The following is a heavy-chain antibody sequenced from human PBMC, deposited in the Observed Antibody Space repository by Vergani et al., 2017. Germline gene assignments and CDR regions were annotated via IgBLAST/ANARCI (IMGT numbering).Heavy chain of an antibody. V-gene: IGHV3-33*01. J-gene: IGHJ4*02. CDR2: IWYDGSNK. D-gene: IGHD5-12*01. CDR3: AREYYSGYDWRTYFDY. CDR1: GFTFSSYG. Sequence: QVQLVESGGGVVQPGRSLRLSCAASGFTFSSYGMHWVRQAPGKGLGWVAVIWYDGSNKYYADSVKGRFTISRDNSKNTLYLQMNSLRAEDTAVYYCAREYYSGYDWRTYFDYWGQGTLVTVSS.